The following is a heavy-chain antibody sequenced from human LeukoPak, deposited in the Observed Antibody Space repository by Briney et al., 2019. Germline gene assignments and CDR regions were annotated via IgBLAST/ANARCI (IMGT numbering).Heavy chain of an antibody. D-gene: IGHD6-13*01. V-gene: IGHV4-31*03. CDR2: IYYSGST. CDR3: ARDSAAAALN. CDR1: GGSISSGGYY. J-gene: IGHJ4*02. Sequence: TLSLTCTVSGGSISSGGYYWSCIRQHPGKGLEWIGYIYYSGSTYYNPSLKSRVTISVDTSKNQFSLKLSSVTAADTAVYYCARDSAAAALNWGQGTLVTVSS.